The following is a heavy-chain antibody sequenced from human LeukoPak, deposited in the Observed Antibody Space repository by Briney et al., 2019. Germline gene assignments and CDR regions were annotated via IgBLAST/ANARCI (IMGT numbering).Heavy chain of an antibody. J-gene: IGHJ3*02. V-gene: IGHV1-2*02. CDR2: INPNSGGT. Sequence: ASVKVSCKASGYTFTGYYMPWVRQATGQGLEWMGWINPNSGGTNYAQKFQGRVTMTRDTSISTAYMELSRLRSDDTAVYYCASLFVAAADLDAFDIWGQGTMVTVSS. D-gene: IGHD6-13*01. CDR3: ASLFVAAADLDAFDI. CDR1: GYTFTGYY.